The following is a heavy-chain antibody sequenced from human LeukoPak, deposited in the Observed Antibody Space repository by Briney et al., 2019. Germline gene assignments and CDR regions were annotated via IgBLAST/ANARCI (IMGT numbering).Heavy chain of an antibody. CDR1: GFTFSSYG. Sequence: GGSLRLSCAASGFTFSSYGMHWVRQAPGKGLEWVAFIRYDGSNKYYADSVKGRFTISRDNSKNTLYLQMNSLRAEDTAVYYCAKDLEVIPLVVPVAIPDYWGQGTLVTVSS. D-gene: IGHD2-2*02. V-gene: IGHV3-30*02. CDR2: IRYDGSNK. CDR3: AKDLEVIPLVVPVAIPDY. J-gene: IGHJ4*02.